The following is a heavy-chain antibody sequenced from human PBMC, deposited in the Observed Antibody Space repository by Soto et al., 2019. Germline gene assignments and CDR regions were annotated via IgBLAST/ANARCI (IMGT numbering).Heavy chain of an antibody. Sequence: PGGSLRLSCTASGFTFGDYAMSWVRQAPGKWLEWVGFIRSKAYGGTTEYAASVRGRFTISRDDSKSIAYLQMNSLKTEDTAVYYCTREGSFGYGNYYYYGMNVWGQGXTVTVSS. V-gene: IGHV3-49*04. J-gene: IGHJ6*02. CDR3: TREGSFGYGNYYYYGMNV. D-gene: IGHD5-18*01. CDR2: IRSKAYGGTT. CDR1: GFTFGDYA.